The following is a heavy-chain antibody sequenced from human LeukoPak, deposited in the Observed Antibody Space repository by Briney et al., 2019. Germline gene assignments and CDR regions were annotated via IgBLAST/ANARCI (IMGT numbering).Heavy chain of an antibody. CDR2: ISSTSSSR. V-gene: IGHV3-48*01. J-gene: IGHJ4*01. Sequence: PGGSLRLSCAASEFTFSSYAMNWVRQAPGKGLEWVSYISSTSSSRYYADSVKGRFTISRDNARNSLYLQMNSLRAEDTAGYYCARDRNSPEYYRDFWGEGTLVTVSS. CDR3: ARDRNSPEYYRDF. CDR1: EFTFSSYA. D-gene: IGHD1-14*01.